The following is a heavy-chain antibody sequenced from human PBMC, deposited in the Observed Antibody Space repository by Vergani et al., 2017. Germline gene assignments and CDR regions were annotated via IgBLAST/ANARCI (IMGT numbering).Heavy chain of an antibody. D-gene: IGHD2-2*01. CDR1: GFTFDDYA. Sequence: EVQLVESGGGLVQPGRSLRLSCAASGFTFDDYAMRSVRHAPGTGLEWVSGISWNSGSIGYADSVKGRFTISRDKAKNSLYLQMKSLRAEDTALYYCAKVNHYCSRTRCYFDYWGQGSLVTVSS. CDR3: AKVNHYCSRTRCYFDY. J-gene: IGHJ4*02. V-gene: IGHV3-9*01. CDR2: ISWNSGSI.